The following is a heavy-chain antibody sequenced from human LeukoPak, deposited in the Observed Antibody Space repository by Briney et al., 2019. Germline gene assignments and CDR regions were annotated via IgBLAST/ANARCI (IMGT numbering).Heavy chain of an antibody. CDR3: AREWELLYAFDI. J-gene: IGHJ3*02. Sequence: PGGSLRLSCAASGFPLSDYYMSSIRQAPGKGLEWVSYISSSGSTIYYADSVKGRFTIPRDNAKHPLYLQMNSLRAEDTAVYYCAREWELLYAFDIWGQGTMVTVSS. CDR2: ISSSGSTI. V-gene: IGHV3-11*01. D-gene: IGHD1-26*01. CDR1: GFPLSDYY.